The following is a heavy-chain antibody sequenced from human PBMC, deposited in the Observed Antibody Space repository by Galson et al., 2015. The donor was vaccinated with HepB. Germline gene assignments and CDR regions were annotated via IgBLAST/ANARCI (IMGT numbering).Heavy chain of an antibody. J-gene: IGHJ4*02. CDR2: IYPGDSDT. D-gene: IGHD3-10*01. V-gene: IGHV5-51*01. CDR3: ARLYGVGSYILY. Sequence: QSGAEVKKPGESLKISCKASGFTFSTNWIAWVRQMPGKGLEWMGIIYPGDSDTRYSPSFQGQVTISADKSITTAYLQWSSLKASDTAMYYCARLYGVGSYILYWGQGTLVTVSS. CDR1: GFTFSTNW.